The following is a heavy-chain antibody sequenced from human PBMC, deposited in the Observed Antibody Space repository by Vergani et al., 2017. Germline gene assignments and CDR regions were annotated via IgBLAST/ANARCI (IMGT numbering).Heavy chain of an antibody. CDR2: ISYDGSNK. J-gene: IGHJ4*02. D-gene: IGHD2-15*01. V-gene: IGHV3-30*04. Sequence: QVQLVESGGGVVQPGRSLRLSCAASGFTFSSYAMHWVRQAPGKRLEWVAVISYDGSNKYYADSVKGRFTISRDNSKNTLYLQMNSLRAEVTAVYYCARAGPYCSGGSCYMDYYFDYWGQGTLVTVSS. CDR1: GFTFSSYA. CDR3: ARAGPYCSGGSCYMDYYFDY.